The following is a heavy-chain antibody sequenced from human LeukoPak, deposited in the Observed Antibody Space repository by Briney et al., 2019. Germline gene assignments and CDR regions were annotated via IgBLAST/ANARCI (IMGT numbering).Heavy chain of an antibody. J-gene: IGHJ4*02. V-gene: IGHV4-59*12. CDR2: IYYSGST. Sequence: PSETLSLTCTVSDGSISSYYWSWIRQPPGKGLEWIGSIYYSGSTYYNPSLKSRVTISVDTSKNQFSLKLSSVTAADTAVYYCARDYQGGYGDKTVDYWGQGTLVTVSP. CDR1: DGSISSYY. CDR3: ARDYQGGYGDKTVDY. D-gene: IGHD5-18*01.